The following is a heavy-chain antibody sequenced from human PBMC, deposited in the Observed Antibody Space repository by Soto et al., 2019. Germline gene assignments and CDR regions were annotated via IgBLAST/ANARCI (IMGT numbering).Heavy chain of an antibody. Sequence: QVQLQESGPGLVKPSGTLSLTCGVSGDSFRGANLWTWVRQAPGKGREWIGDILHTGNTDYSPSLRSRVTISINTSKKEFSLNLTSVTATDTAVYYCARSPRRVDGKWYLDYWGQGVLVTVSS. CDR1: GDSFRGANL. D-gene: IGHD2-15*01. CDR3: ARSPRRVDGKWYLDY. V-gene: IGHV4-4*02. CDR2: ILHTGNT. J-gene: IGHJ4*02.